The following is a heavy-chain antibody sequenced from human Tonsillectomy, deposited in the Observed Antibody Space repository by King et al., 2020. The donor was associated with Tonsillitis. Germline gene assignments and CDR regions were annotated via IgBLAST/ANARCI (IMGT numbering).Heavy chain of an antibody. CDR3: LGYYDSSGYSDY. V-gene: IGHV3-53*01. J-gene: IGHJ4*02. CDR1: GFTVSSKY. Sequence: VQLVESGGGLIQPGGSLRLSCAASGFTVSSKYMSWVRQAPGKGLEWVSVIYSGGSTYYADSVKGRFTISRDNSENTLYLQMNSRRAEDTAVYDGLGYYDSSGYSDYWGQGTLVTVSS. D-gene: IGHD3-22*01. CDR2: IYSGGST.